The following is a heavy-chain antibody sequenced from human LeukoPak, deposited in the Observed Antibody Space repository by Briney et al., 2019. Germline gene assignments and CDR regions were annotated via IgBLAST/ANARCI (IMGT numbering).Heavy chain of an antibody. D-gene: IGHD6-13*01. CDR2: LYIAGTT. CDR3: ARAGFSSSWYYFDS. V-gene: IGHV3-53*01. Sequence: PGGSLRLSCAASGFTLSTNYMSWVRQAPGKGLEWVSILYIAGTTHYADSVKGGFTISRDNSKNTLFLQMNSLQTEDTAMYYCARAGFSSSWYYFDSWGQGTLVTVSS. J-gene: IGHJ4*02. CDR1: GFTLSTNY.